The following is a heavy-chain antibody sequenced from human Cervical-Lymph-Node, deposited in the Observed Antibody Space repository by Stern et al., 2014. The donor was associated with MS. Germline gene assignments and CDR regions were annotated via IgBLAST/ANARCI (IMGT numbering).Heavy chain of an antibody. D-gene: IGHD2-21*02. J-gene: IGHJ4*02. CDR3: VTDLG. CDR2: VNHEGSGT. Sequence: EVQLVESGGGLVQPGGSLRLSCAASGFSFTSYWMHWVRQVPGKGLVWVSRVNHEGSGTAYADSVRGRFTISRDNAKNTVELQMNSLRVEDTAVYYCVTDLGWGQGTLVTVSS. CDR1: GFSFTSYW. V-gene: IGHV3-74*01.